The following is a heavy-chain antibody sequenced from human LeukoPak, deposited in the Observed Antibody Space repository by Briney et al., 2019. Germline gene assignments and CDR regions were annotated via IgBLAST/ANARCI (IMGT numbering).Heavy chain of an antibody. CDR1: GGSISSYY. V-gene: IGHV4-4*07. Sequence: SETLSLTCTVSGGSISSYYWSWIRQPAGKGLEWIGRIYTSGSTNYNPSLKSRVTMSVDTSKNQFSLKLSSVTAADTAVYYCARAFMTTVVTRKGYWYFDLWGRGTLVTVSS. CDR2: IYTSGST. CDR3: ARAFMTTVVTRKGYWYFDL. J-gene: IGHJ2*01. D-gene: IGHD4-23*01.